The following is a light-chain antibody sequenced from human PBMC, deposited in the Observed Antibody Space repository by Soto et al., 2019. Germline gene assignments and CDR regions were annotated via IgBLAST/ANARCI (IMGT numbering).Light chain of an antibody. CDR3: QQYGRIPLT. V-gene: IGKV3-20*01. Sequence: EIVLTQSPGTLSLSPGERASLSCRASQSVSRNYVAWYQFRPGQPPRLLIYDSSTRATGIPDRFSGSWSGADFTLTISRLEPGDFAVYFCQQYGRIPLTFGGGSRVEIK. CDR1: QSVSRNY. J-gene: IGKJ4*01. CDR2: DSS.